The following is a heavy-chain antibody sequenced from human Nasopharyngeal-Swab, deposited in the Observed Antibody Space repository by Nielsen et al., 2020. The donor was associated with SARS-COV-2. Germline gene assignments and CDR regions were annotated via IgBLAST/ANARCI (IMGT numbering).Heavy chain of an antibody. CDR3: AKDRDSGDDSDDYYHYYGMDV. J-gene: IGHJ6*02. CDR1: GFTFSSYA. Sequence: GESLKIFCAASGFTFSSYAISWVRQAPGKGLEWVSVISGSDYTTYYADSVKGRFTVSRDNSKNTVNLQMNSLRVEDTAIYYRAKDRDSGDDSDDYYHYYGMDVWGQGTTVTVFS. CDR2: ISGSDYTT. V-gene: IGHV3-23*01. D-gene: IGHD5-12*01.